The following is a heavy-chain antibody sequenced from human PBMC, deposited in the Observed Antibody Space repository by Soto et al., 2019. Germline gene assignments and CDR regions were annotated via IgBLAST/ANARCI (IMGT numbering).Heavy chain of an antibody. Sequence: QVQLQESGPGLVKPSETLSLTCTVSGGSISSYYWSWIRQPPGKGLEWIGYIYYSGSTNYNPSLKSRVTISVDTSKNQFSLKLSSVTAADTAVYYCARDAPYDSSGYYYGWFDPWGQGTLVTVSS. J-gene: IGHJ5*02. V-gene: IGHV4-59*01. CDR3: ARDAPYDSSGYYYGWFDP. CDR2: IYYSGST. CDR1: GGSISSYY. D-gene: IGHD3-22*01.